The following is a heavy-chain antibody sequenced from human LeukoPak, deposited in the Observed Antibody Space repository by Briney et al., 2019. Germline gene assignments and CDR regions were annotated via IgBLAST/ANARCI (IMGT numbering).Heavy chain of an antibody. Sequence: ASVKVSCKASGHTFTGYYMHWVRQAPGQGLEWLGWINPDSGVTNYAQKFQGRITMTRDTSITTVYMELSSLTSDDTAVYYCGSGQWLVGVFYWGQGTLVTVSS. V-gene: IGHV1-2*02. CDR3: GSGQWLVGVFY. J-gene: IGHJ4*02. CDR2: INPDSGVT. CDR1: GHTFTGYY. D-gene: IGHD6-19*01.